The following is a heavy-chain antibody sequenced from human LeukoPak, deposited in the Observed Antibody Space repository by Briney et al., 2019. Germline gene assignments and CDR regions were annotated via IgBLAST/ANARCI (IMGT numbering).Heavy chain of an antibody. CDR3: ARTPYYDSSGYAFDY. CDR1: GFTFSTYA. D-gene: IGHD3-22*01. Sequence: GRSLRLSCAASGFTFSTYAMHWVRQAPGKGLEWVAVISYDGSNKYYADSGKGRFTISRDNSDNTLYLQMNSLRAEDTAGYYCARTPYYDSSGYAFDYWGQGTLVSVSS. J-gene: IGHJ4*02. CDR2: ISYDGSNK. V-gene: IGHV3-30-3*01.